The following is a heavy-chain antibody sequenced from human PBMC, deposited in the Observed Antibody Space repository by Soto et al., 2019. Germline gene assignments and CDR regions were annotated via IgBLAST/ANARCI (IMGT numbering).Heavy chain of an antibody. J-gene: IGHJ4*02. Sequence: SETLSLTCAVSGASMNSSDWWNWVRQPPGRGLEWIGEIYHGGNIYYNPSLKSRVTMSLDQSKNQLSLMLTSVTAADTAVYYCARDHQHSSRWSFDVWGQGISVTVSS. CDR3: ARDHQHSSRWSFDV. V-gene: IGHV4-4*02. CDR2: IYHGGNI. D-gene: IGHD6-13*01. CDR1: GASMNSSDW.